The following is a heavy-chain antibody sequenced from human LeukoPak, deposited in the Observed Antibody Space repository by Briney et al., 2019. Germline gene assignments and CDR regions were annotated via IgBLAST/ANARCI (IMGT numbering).Heavy chain of an antibody. D-gene: IGHD3-22*01. CDR3: AKAPPPVYYYDSSGYFDY. CDR2: ISGSGGST. V-gene: IGHV3-23*01. Sequence: GGSLRLSCAASGFTFSSYAMSWVRQAPGKGLEWVSAISGSGGSTYYADSVEGRFTISRDNSKNTLYLQMNSLRAEDTAVYYCAKAPPPVYYYDSSGYFDYWGQGTLVTVSS. J-gene: IGHJ4*02. CDR1: GFTFSSYA.